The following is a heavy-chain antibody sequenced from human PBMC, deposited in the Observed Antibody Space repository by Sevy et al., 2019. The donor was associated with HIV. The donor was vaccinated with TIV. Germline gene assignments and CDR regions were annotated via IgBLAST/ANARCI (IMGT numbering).Heavy chain of an antibody. Sequence: GGSLRLSCAASGFSFNTYGMHWVRQAPGKGPEWVAVISYDETNRYSADSVKGRFNISRDNSKNTLYLHMNSLRAEDTAVYYCAKNLVGTPDTFDVWGQGTMVTVSS. J-gene: IGHJ3*01. CDR1: GFSFNTYG. V-gene: IGHV3-30*18. D-gene: IGHD1-26*01. CDR3: AKNLVGTPDTFDV. CDR2: ISYDETNR.